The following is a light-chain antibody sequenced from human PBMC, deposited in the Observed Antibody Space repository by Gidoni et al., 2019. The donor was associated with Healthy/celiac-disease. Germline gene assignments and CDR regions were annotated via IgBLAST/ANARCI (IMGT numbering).Light chain of an antibody. CDR1: QGIRNY. V-gene: IGKV1-27*01. Sequence: DIQMPQSPSSLSAYGGDRVTITCRASQGIRNYLAWYQQKPGKVPKLLIYAASTLQSGVPSRLSGSGSGTDFTLTISSLQPEDVATYYCQKYNRAPRTFGGGTKVEIK. CDR3: QKYNRAPRT. CDR2: AAS. J-gene: IGKJ4*01.